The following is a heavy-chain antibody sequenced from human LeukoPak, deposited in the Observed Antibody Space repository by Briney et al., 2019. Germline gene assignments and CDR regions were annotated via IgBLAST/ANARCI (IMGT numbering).Heavy chain of an antibody. CDR2: INHSGST. D-gene: IGHD1-1*01. CDR1: GGSFSGYY. V-gene: IGHV4-34*01. CDR3: AATGTILGDWFDP. Sequence: PSETLSLTCAVYGGSFSGYYWSWIRQPPGKWLEWIGEINHSGSTNYNPSLKSRVTISVDTSKNQFSLKLSSVTAADTAVYYCAATGTILGDWFDPWGQGTLVTVSS. J-gene: IGHJ5*02.